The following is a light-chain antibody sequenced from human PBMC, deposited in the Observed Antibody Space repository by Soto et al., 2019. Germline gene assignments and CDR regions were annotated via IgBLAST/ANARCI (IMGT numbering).Light chain of an antibody. V-gene: IGKV3-15*01. CDR2: GAS. Sequence: EIVMTQSPATLSVSPGERATLSCRASQSVSSNLAWYQQKPGQAPRLLIYGASTTATGIPARFSGSGSGTEFTLTISSLQSEDFAVYYCQQYNNWPLGAWTFGQGTKVEIK. J-gene: IGKJ1*01. CDR1: QSVSSN. CDR3: QQYNNWPLGAWT.